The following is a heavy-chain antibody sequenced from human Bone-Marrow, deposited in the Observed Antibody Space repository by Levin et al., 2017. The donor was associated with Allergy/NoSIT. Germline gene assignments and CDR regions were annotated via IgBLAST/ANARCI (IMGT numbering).Heavy chain of an antibody. V-gene: IGHV4-31*03. CDR1: GGSMSSGASY. Sequence: PSETLSLTCTVSGGSMSSGASYWSWIRQHPAKGLEWIGYVYYSGSTFYNPSLESRLTISVDTSKSQFSLKLTSVTGADTAVYYCARGSLLKTAAHYYAMDVWGQGTTVTVSS. J-gene: IGHJ6*02. D-gene: IGHD4-17*01. CDR2: VYYSGST. CDR3: ARGSLLKTAAHYYAMDV.